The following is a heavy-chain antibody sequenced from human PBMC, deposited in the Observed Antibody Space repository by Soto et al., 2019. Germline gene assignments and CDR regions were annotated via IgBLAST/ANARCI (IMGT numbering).Heavy chain of an antibody. J-gene: IGHJ4*02. CDR1: GFTVSSNY. CDR3: ARGGGGDTNGYSLPEFDY. V-gene: IGHV3-53*01. D-gene: IGHD2-21*01. Sequence: PGGSLRLSCAASGFTVSSNYMSWVRQAPGKGLEWVSVLYSGSSTYYADSVKGRFTIARDSFKNTLYLQMNRLRAEDTAVYYCARGGGGDTNGYSLPEFDYWGQGTLVTVSS. CDR2: LYSGSST.